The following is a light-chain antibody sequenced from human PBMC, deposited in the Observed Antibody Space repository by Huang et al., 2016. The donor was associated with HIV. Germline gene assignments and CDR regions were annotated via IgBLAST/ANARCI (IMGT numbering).Light chain of an antibody. V-gene: IGKV1-39*01. CDR1: ENINNY. CDR2: GAS. J-gene: IGKJ1*01. Sequence: DIQMTQSPSSLFASVGDRVIITCRASENINNYLNWFQQKPGKAPKLLIYGASSLRIGVPSRFSGSASETDFTLTISSLQLEDFASYYCLQTYSTPPTFGQGTRLEI. CDR3: LQTYSTPPT.